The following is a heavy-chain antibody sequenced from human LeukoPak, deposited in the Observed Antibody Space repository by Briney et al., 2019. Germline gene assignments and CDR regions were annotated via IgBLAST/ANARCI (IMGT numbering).Heavy chain of an antibody. D-gene: IGHD3-10*01. Sequence: GGSLRLSCAASGFSISNDWMSWVRQAPGKGLEWVARVKSRSAGETTDYAAPVKGRFTISRDDSKNTLYLQMNSLKTEDTAVYYCTLIQGWGSGSYYRDFWGQGTLVTVSP. J-gene: IGHJ4*02. CDR3: TLIQGWGSGSYYRDF. CDR2: VKSRSAGETT. CDR1: GFSISNDW. V-gene: IGHV3-15*01.